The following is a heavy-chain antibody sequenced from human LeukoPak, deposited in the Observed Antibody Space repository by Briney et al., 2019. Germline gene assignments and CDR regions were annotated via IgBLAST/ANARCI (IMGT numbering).Heavy chain of an antibody. CDR2: ISSSSSTI. J-gene: IGHJ3*02. CDR1: GFTFSSYS. V-gene: IGHV3-48*01. CDR3: AREDCSSTSCYLAAFDI. Sequence: GGSLRLSCAASGFTFSSYSMNWVRQAPGKGLEWVSYISSSSSTIYYADSVKGRFTISRDNAKNSLYLQMNSLRAEDTAVYYCAREDCSSTSCYLAAFDIWGQGTMVTVSS. D-gene: IGHD2-2*01.